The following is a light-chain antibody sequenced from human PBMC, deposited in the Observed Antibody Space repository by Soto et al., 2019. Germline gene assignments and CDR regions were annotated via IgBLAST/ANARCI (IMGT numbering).Light chain of an antibody. CDR2: GSS. V-gene: IGKV3-20*01. CDR3: QPYGSSPPYT. Sequence: EVVLTQSPGTLSLSRGERASLSGRASQSVSNNYLAWYHQKPGQSPKLPIFGSSDRATGSPARFSGSGSGTDFTLTISRLEPEDCAEYYCQPYGSSPPYTFGQGTKLEIK. CDR1: QSVSNNY. J-gene: IGKJ2*01.